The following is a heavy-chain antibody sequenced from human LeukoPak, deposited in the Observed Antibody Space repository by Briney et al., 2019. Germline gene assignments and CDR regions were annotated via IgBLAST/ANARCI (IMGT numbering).Heavy chain of an antibody. D-gene: IGHD5-18*01. Sequence: SGGSLRLSCAASGFTFSSYGMHWVRQAPGKGLEWVAVISYDGSNKYYADSVKGRFTISRDNSKNTLYLQMNSLRAEDTAVYYCAKLDTATVGSDRDYFDYWGQGTLVTVSS. V-gene: IGHV3-30*18. J-gene: IGHJ4*02. CDR3: AKLDTATVGSDRDYFDY. CDR2: ISYDGSNK. CDR1: GFTFSSYG.